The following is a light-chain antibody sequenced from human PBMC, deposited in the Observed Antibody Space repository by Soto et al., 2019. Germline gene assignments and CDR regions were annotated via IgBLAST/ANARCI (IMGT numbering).Light chain of an antibody. Sequence: EIVMTQSPATLSVSPGERATLSCRASQSVSSNLAWYQQKPGQAPRLLIYGASTRATGIPARFSGSGSGTEFTLTLSSLQSEDFAVYYCQHYNNWPRTFGQGTKVEIQ. V-gene: IGKV3-15*01. J-gene: IGKJ1*01. CDR3: QHYNNWPRT. CDR2: GAS. CDR1: QSVSSN.